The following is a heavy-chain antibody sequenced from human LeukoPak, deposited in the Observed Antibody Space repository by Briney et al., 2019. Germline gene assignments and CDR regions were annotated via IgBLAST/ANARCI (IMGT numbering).Heavy chain of an antibody. CDR3: ARSLLRYFDRPLLNPDF. J-gene: IGHJ4*02. V-gene: IGHV1-46*01. CDR1: GYTFTSYY. D-gene: IGHD3-9*01. CDR2: INPSGGST. Sequence: ASVKVSCKASGYTFTSYYMLWVRQAPGQGLEWMGIINPSGGSTSYAQKFQGRVTMTRDTSMKTVYMELSGLTSDDTAVYYCARSLLRYFDRPLLNPDFWGQGTLVTVSS.